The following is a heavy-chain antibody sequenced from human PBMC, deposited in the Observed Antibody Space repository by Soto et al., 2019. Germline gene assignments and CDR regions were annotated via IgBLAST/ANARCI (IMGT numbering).Heavy chain of an antibody. V-gene: IGHV4-59*01. CDR3: ARETIGLYYFDY. CDR2: IYYSGST. CDR1: GGSISSYY. Sequence: SETLSLTCTVSGGSISSYYWSWIRQPPGKGLEWIGYIYYSGSTNYNPSLKSRVTISVDTSKNQFSLKLSSVTAADTAVYYCARETIGLYYFDYWGQGTLVTVSS. D-gene: IGHD3-10*01. J-gene: IGHJ4*02.